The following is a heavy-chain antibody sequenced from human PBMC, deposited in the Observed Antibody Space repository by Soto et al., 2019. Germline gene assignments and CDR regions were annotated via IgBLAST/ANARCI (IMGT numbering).Heavy chain of an antibody. CDR1: GYTFTSYG. D-gene: IGHD1-26*01. CDR2: ISASNGKT. V-gene: IGHV1-18*01. Sequence: QVQLVQSGAEVKKPGASVKVSCKASGYTFTSYGITWVRQAPGQGLEWMGWISASNGKTNDAQKLQGRVTMTTDTSTSTAYTELRSLSSDDTAGYYCARDRGSYALDYWCQGTLVTVSS. J-gene: IGHJ4*02. CDR3: ARDRGSYALDY.